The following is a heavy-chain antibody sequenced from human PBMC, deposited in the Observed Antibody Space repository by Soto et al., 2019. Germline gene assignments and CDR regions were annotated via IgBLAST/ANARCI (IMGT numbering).Heavy chain of an antibody. CDR2: MSHSGGT. Sequence: QVQLQQRGAGLLKPSETLSLTCAVYGGFVTSGSYYWSWIRQPPGKGLEWIGEMSHSGGTHFNPSLKSRVTISVDTSRNQFALKMSSVTAAYTALYYCARVERGTATTGVDAFDIWGPWTMVTVSS. V-gene: IGHV4-34*01. CDR1: GGFVTSGSYY. J-gene: IGHJ3*02. CDR3: ARVERGTATTGVDAFDI. D-gene: IGHD1-1*01.